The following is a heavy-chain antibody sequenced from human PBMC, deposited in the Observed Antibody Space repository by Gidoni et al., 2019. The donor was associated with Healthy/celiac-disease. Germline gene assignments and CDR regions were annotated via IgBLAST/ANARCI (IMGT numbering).Heavy chain of an antibody. J-gene: IGHJ5*02. V-gene: IGHV4-39*01. D-gene: IGHD3-3*01. CDR2: IYYSGST. Sequence: QLQLQESGPGLVKPSETLSLTCTVSGGSISSSSYYWGWIRQPPGKGLEWIGSIYYSGSTYYNPSLKSRVTISVDTSKNQFSLKLSSVTAADTAVYYCARQGYDFWSGYHNWFDPWGQGTLVTVSS. CDR3: ARQGYDFWSGYHNWFDP. CDR1: GGSISSSSYY.